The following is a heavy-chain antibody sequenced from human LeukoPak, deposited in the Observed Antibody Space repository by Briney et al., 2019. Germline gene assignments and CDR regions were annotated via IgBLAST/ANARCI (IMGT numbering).Heavy chain of an antibody. Sequence: PGGSLRLSCAASGFTFSDYYMSWIRQAPGKGLEWVSYISSSGSTIYYADSVKGRFTISRDNAKNSLYLQMNSLRAEDTAVYYCARFCVDCSSTSCLYYFDYWGQGTLVTVSS. CDR1: GFTFSDYY. D-gene: IGHD2-2*01. CDR2: ISSSGSTI. J-gene: IGHJ4*02. CDR3: ARFCVDCSSTSCLYYFDY. V-gene: IGHV3-11*01.